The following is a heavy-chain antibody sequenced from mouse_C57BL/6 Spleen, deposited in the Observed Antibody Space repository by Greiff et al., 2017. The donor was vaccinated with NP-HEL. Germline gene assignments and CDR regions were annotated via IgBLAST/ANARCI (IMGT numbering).Heavy chain of an antibody. CDR2: INPSSGYT. CDR1: GYTFTSYT. J-gene: IGHJ2*01. CDR3: ARDSNFHY. Sequence: QVHVKQSGAELARPGASVKMSCKASGYTFTSYTMHWVKQRPGQGLEWIGYINPSSGYTKYNQKFKDKATLTADKSSSTAYMQLSSLTSEDSAVYYCARDSNFHYWGQGTTLTVSS. D-gene: IGHD2-5*01. V-gene: IGHV1-4*01.